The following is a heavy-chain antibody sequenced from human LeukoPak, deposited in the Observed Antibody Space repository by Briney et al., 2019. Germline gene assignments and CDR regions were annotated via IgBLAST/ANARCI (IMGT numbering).Heavy chain of an antibody. J-gene: IGHJ4*02. CDR1: GYTFTSYD. CDR2: MNPNSGNT. V-gene: IGHV1-8*01. D-gene: IGHD3-10*01. Sequence: ASVKVSCKASGYTFTSYDINWVRQATGQGLEWMGWMNPNSGNTGYAQKFQGRVTMTRNTSISTAYMELSSLRSEDTAVYYCARGMDYYGSGGYWKDSYYFDYWGQGTLVTVSS. CDR3: ARGMDYYGSGGYWKDSYYFDY.